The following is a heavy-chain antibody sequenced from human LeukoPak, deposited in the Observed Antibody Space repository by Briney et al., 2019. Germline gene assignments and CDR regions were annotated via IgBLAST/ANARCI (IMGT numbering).Heavy chain of an antibody. CDR1: GGSISSYY. V-gene: IGHV4-4*07. CDR2: IYTSGST. D-gene: IGHD3-3*01. J-gene: IGHJ3*02. CDR3: ARAPPDFWSAFAPMGAFAI. Sequence: SETLSLTCTVSGGSISSYYWSWIRQPAGKGLEWIGRIYTSGSTNYNPSLKSRVTMSEDTSKNQFSLKLSSVTAADTAVYYCARAPPDFWSAFAPMGAFAIRGQGTMVTVSS.